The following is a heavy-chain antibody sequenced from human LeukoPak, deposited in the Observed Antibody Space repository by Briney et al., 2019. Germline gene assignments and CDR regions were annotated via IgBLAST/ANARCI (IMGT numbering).Heavy chain of an antibody. CDR2: SNHSGST. CDR3: AREDSSGPQYQTDAFDI. V-gene: IGHV4-34*01. CDR1: GGSFSGYY. J-gene: IGHJ3*02. D-gene: IGHD6-19*01. Sequence: SETLSLTCAVYGGSFSGYYWSWIRQPPGKGLEWIGESNHSGSTNYNPSLKSRVTISVDTSKNQFSLKLSSVTAADTAVYYCAREDSSGPQYQTDAFDIWGQGTMFTVSS.